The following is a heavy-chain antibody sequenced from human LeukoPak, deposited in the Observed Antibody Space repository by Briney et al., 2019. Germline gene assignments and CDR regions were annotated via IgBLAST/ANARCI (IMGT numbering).Heavy chain of an antibody. V-gene: IGHV3-23*01. J-gene: IGHJ4*02. CDR1: GFTFSSYA. CDR2: ISGGGGST. Sequence: GGSLRLSCAASGFTFSSYAMSWVRQAPGKGLEWVSAISGGGGSTYYADSVKGRFTISRDNSKNTLYLQMNSLRAEDTAVYYCAKDQAELGMVLSYFDYWGQGTLVTVSS. D-gene: IGHD7-27*01. CDR3: AKDQAELGMVLSYFDY.